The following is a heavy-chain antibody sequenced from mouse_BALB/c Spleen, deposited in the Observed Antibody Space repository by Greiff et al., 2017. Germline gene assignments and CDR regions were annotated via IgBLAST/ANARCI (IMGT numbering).Heavy chain of an antibody. Sequence: EVKLVESGGGLVQPGGSRKLSCAASGFTFSSFGMHWVRQAPEKGLEWVAYISSGSSTIYYADTVKGRFTISRDNPKNTLFLQMTSLRSEDTAMYYCARLLSGYFDVWGAGTTVTVSS. CDR2: ISSGSSTI. V-gene: IGHV5-17*02. D-gene: IGHD1-1*01. CDR3: ARLLSGYFDV. CDR1: GFTFSSFG. J-gene: IGHJ1*01.